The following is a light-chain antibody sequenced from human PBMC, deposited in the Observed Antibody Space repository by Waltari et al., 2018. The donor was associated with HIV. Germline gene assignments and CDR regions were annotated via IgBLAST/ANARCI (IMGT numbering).Light chain of an antibody. J-gene: IGKJ4*01. V-gene: IGKV4-1*01. Sequence: DIVMTQSPDSLAVSLGERATINCKSSQNLFYSSNNKDYLAWYQQKPGQPPKLLIYWASTRESGVPDRFSGSGSGTDFTLTISSLQAEDVATYYCHQYFGPPLTFGGRTKVEIK. CDR3: HQYFGPPLT. CDR2: WAS. CDR1: QNLFYSSNNKDY.